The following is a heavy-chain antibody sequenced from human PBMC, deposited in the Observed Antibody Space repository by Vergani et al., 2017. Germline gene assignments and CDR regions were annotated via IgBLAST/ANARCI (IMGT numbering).Heavy chain of an antibody. CDR3: ARDTAAGVYYYGMDV. D-gene: IGHD6-13*01. J-gene: IGHJ6*02. Sequence: QVQLVESGGGLVKPGGSLRLSCAASGFTFSDYYMSWIRQAPGKGLEWVSYISSSSSYTNYADSVKGRFTSSRDNAKNSLYLQMNSLRAEDTAVYDCARDTAAGVYYYGMDVWGQGTTVTVSS. CDR1: GFTFSDYY. CDR2: ISSSSSYT. V-gene: IGHV3-11*05.